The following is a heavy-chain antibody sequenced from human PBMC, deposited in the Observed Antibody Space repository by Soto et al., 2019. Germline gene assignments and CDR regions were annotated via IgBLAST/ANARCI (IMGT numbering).Heavy chain of an antibody. Sequence: GGSLRLSCAASGFTFSSYAMSWVRQAPGKGLEWVSAISGSGGSTYYADSVKGRFTISRDNSKNTLYLQMNSLRAEDTAVYYCATRDWNYDAFDIWGQGTMVTVSS. CDR3: ATRDWNYDAFDI. V-gene: IGHV3-23*01. D-gene: IGHD1-7*01. CDR1: GFTFSSYA. CDR2: ISGSGGST. J-gene: IGHJ3*02.